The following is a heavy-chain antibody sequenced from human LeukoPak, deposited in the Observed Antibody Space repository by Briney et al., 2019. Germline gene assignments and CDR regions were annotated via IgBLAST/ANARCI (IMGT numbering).Heavy chain of an antibody. CDR1: GFTFSSYA. CDR3: ARGGSGWYTHFDY. V-gene: IGHV3-23*01. CDR2: ISGSGGST. D-gene: IGHD6-19*01. Sequence: GGSLRLSCAPSGFTFSSYAMSWVRQVPGKGLEWVSAISGSGGSTYYADSVKGRFTISRDNSKNTLYLQMNSLRAEDTAVYYCARGGSGWYTHFDYWGQGTLVTVSS. J-gene: IGHJ4*02.